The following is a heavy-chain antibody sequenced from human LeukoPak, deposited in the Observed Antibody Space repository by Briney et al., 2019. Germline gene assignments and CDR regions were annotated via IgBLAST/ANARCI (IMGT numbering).Heavy chain of an antibody. CDR3: AKDHIVVVTAILGAFDI. CDR1: GFTFSSYA. J-gene: IGHJ3*02. V-gene: IGHV3-23*01. Sequence: GGSLRLSCAASGFTFSSYAMSRVRQAPGKGLEWVSAISGSGGSTYYADSVKGRFTISRDNSKNTLYLQMNSLRAEDTAVYYCAKDHIVVVTAILGAFDIWGQGTMVTVSS. D-gene: IGHD2-21*02. CDR2: ISGSGGST.